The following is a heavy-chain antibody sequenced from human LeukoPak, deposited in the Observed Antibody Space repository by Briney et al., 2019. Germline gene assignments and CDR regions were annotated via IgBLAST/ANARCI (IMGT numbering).Heavy chain of an antibody. CDR1: GGSVSNGNYY. J-gene: IGHJ4*02. Sequence: SETLSLTCTVSGGSVSNGNYYWSWLRQPPGKALEWIGYIYYTGSTSYNPSLEGRVTISVDTSKNQFSVKLNSVTAADTAVYYCASPQVTYGGNPGGYWGQETLVTVSS. CDR3: ASPQVTYGGNPGGY. CDR2: IYYTGST. V-gene: IGHV4-61*01. D-gene: IGHD4-23*01.